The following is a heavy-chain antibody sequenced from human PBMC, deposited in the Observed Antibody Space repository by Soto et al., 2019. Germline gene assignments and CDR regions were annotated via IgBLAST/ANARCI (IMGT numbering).Heavy chain of an antibody. D-gene: IGHD2-8*01. CDR3: ATRGAPGSNDLAP. J-gene: IGHJ5*02. Sequence: ASVKGSCKASGYTFTAYYMHCVRQAPGQGLEWMGWINPNSGGTYHAQNFQGRVTMTRDTSTTTAYMELASLGSDDTAVYYCATRGAPGSNDLAPWGLGSPVSGS. CDR1: GYTFTAYY. CDR2: INPNSGGT. V-gene: IGHV1-2*02.